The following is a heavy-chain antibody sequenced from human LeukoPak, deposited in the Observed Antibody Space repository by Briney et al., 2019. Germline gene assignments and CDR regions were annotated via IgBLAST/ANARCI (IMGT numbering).Heavy chain of an antibody. CDR2: INPSGGST. V-gene: IGHV1-46*01. CDR3: ARDQRLYDAFDI. Sequence: ASVKVSCKASGYTFTGYYMHWVRQAPGQGLEWMGIINPSGGSTSYAQKFQGRVTMTRDTSTSTVYMELSSLRSEDTAVYYCARDQRLYDAFDIWGQGTMVTVSS. CDR1: GYTFTGYY. D-gene: IGHD6-25*01. J-gene: IGHJ3*02.